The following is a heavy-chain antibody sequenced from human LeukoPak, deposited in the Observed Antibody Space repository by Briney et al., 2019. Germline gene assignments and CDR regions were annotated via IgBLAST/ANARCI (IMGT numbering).Heavy chain of an antibody. V-gene: IGHV4-34*01. J-gene: IGHJ6*04. CDR1: GGSFSGYY. CDR3: ASRYYGSGSYYRRGYGMDV. CDR2: INHSGST. Sequence: PSETLSLTCAVYGGSFSGYYWSWIRQPPGKGLEWIGEINHSGSTNYNPPLKSRVTISVDTSKNQFSLKLSSVTAADTAVYYCASRYYGSGSYYRRGYGMDVWGKGTTVTVSS. D-gene: IGHD3-10*01.